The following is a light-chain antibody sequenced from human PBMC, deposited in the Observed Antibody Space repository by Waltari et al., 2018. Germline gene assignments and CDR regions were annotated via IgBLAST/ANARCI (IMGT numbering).Light chain of an antibody. CDR3: QQTYNAPWT. J-gene: IGKJ1*01. CDR2: GSS. CDR1: QGISNY. V-gene: IGKV1-39*01. Sequence: DIQMTQSPSSLSASVGDRVTITCRASQGISNYLNWYQQKVGKAPKVLIYGSSTLQSGVPSRFSGRGSETDFSLTITSLQPEDFATYYCQQTYNAPWTFGQGTKVEIK.